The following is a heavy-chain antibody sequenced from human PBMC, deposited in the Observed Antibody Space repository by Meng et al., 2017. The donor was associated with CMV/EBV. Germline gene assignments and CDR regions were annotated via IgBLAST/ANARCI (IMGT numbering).Heavy chain of an antibody. Sequence: TLSLTCPVSGGSISSSSYYWGWIRQPPGKGLEWIGSIYYSGSTYYNPSLKSRVTISVDTSKNQFSLKLSSVTAADTAVYYCVSGSDYWGQGTPGHRLL. J-gene: IGHJ4*02. D-gene: IGHD3-10*01. CDR2: IYYSGST. CDR3: VSGSDY. CDR1: GGSISSSSYY. V-gene: IGHV4-39*01.